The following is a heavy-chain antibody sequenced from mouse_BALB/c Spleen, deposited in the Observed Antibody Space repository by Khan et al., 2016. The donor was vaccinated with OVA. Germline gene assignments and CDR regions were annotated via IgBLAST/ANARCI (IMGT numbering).Heavy chain of an antibody. D-gene: IGHD1-1*01. V-gene: IGHV3-2*02. CDR3: SIDVIYYGSGYFDV. J-gene: IGHJ1*01. CDR1: GYSITSDYA. CDR2: ISYSNST. Sequence: EVQLQESGPGLVKPSQSLSLTCTVTGYSITSDYAWNWIRQFPGNKLEWMGYISYSNSTNYNPSLKSRISITRDTSKNQSFLQLNSVTSEDTATYYCSIDVIYYGSGYFDVWGAGTTVTVSS.